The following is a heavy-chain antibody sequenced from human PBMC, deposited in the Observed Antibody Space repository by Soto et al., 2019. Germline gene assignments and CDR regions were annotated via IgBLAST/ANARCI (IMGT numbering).Heavy chain of an antibody. CDR2: IDPSDSYT. D-gene: IGHD2-8*01. J-gene: IGHJ6*02. CDR1: GYSFTSCW. CDR3: ARGDCTNGVCYRGYYYYGMDV. V-gene: IGHV5-10-1*01. Sequence: GESLKISCKGSGYSFTSCWISWVRQMPGKGLEWMGRIDPSDSYTNYSPSFQGHVTISADKSISTAYLQWSSLKASDTAMYYCARGDCTNGVCYRGYYYYGMDVWGQGTTVTVSS.